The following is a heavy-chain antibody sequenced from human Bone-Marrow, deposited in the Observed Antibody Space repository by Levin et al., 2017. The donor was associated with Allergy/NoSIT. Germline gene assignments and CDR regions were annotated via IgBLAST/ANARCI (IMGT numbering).Heavy chain of an antibody. D-gene: IGHD3-10*01. V-gene: IGHV1-2*02. CDR2: INPNSGGT. Sequence: VASVKVSCKASGYTFTDYYIHWVRQAPGQGLEWMGWINPNSGGTKYAQKFEDRVTMTRDTSISTAYMELSRLRSDDTAVYYCATLLTYYYGSGGFAPFDYWGQGTLFTVSS. CDR3: ATLLTYYYGSGGFAPFDY. J-gene: IGHJ4*02. CDR1: GYTFTDYY.